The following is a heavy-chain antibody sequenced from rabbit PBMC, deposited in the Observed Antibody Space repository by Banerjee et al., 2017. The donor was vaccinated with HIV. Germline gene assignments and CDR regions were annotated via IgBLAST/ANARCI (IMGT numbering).Heavy chain of an antibody. CDR3: ARGVSYYIYGYPGYALTRLDL. V-gene: IGHV1S7*01. Sequence: QLVESGGGLVQPGGSLKLSCKASGFDFSSYYMSWVRQAPGKGLEWIGYIDPVFGSTYYANWVNGRFTISLDNAQNTVFLQMTSLTAADTATYFCARGVSYYIYGYPGYALTRLDLWGPGTLVTVS. CDR1: GFDFSSYY. CDR2: IDPVFGST. J-gene: IGHJ3*01. D-gene: IGHD6-1*01.